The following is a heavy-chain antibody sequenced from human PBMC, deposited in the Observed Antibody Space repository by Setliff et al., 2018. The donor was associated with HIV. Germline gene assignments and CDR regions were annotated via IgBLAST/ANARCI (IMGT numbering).Heavy chain of an antibody. CDR2: IYYSGNT. CDR1: GDSFSSGGFY. V-gene: IGHV4-31*03. D-gene: IGHD3-9*01. Sequence: SETLSLTCTVSGDSFSSGGFYWSWIRQHPGKGLEWIGHIYYSGNTYYNPSLKSRISMSVDTSKNQFSLRLTSVTAADTAVYYCARAPDWVAFDIWGQGTMVTVSS. CDR3: ARAPDWVAFDI. J-gene: IGHJ3*02.